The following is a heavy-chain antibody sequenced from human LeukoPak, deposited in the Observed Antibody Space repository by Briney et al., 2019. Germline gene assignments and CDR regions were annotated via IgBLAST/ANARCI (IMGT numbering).Heavy chain of an antibody. CDR3: ATTLSLELRFLEWLSNDPPYYFDY. J-gene: IGHJ4*02. CDR1: GYTFTGYY. D-gene: IGHD3-3*01. V-gene: IGHV1-2*02. CDR2: INPNSGGT. Sequence: ASVKVSCKASGYTFTGYYMHWVRQAPGQGLEWMGWINPNSGGTNYAQKFQGRVTMTRDTSISTAYMELSRLRSEDTAVYYCATTLSLELRFLEWLSNDPPYYFDYWGQGTLVTVSS.